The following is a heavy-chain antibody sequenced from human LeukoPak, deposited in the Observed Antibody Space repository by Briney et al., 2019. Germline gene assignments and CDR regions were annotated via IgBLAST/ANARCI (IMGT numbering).Heavy chain of an antibody. Sequence: PGGSLSLSCAASGFTFSTYAMNWVRQAPGKGLEWVSGISESGGSTDYADSVKGRFTISRDNSKNTLYLQMNSLRVEDTAVYYCAKSYCSSGGCKRRGFDYWGQGTLVTVSS. V-gene: IGHV3-23*01. CDR1: GFTFSTYA. CDR2: ISESGGST. J-gene: IGHJ4*02. D-gene: IGHD2-15*01. CDR3: AKSYCSSGGCKRRGFDY.